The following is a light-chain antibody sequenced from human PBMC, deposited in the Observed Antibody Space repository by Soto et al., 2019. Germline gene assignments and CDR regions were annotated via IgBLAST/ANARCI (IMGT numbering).Light chain of an antibody. CDR1: NSNNGAGYD. CDR2: GNS. V-gene: IGLV1-40*01. Sequence: QSVLKPPPPVSWAPGDRVPPSFTGRNSNNGAGYDVHWYQQLPGTAPKPLIYGNSNRPSGVPDRFSGSKSGTSASLAITGLQAEDEADYYCQSYESSLSGLYVFGPGTKVTVL. J-gene: IGLJ1*01. CDR3: QSYESSLSGLYV.